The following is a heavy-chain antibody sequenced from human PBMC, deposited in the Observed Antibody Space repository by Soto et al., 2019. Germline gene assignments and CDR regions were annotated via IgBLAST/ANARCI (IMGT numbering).Heavy chain of an antibody. CDR1: GYTFTSYG. D-gene: IGHD2-2*01. Sequence: SVKVYCKASGYTFTSYGISWVRQAPGQGLEWMGWISAYNGNTNYAQKLQGRVTMTTDTSTSTAYMELRSLRSDDTAVYYCAXAPRVVVVPAAKNWFDPWGPGTLVTVSS. V-gene: IGHV1-18*04. CDR3: AXAPRVVVVPAAKNWFDP. J-gene: IGHJ5*02. CDR2: ISAYNGNT.